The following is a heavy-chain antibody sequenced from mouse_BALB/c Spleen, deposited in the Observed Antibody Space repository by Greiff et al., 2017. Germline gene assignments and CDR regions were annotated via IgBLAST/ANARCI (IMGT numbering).Heavy chain of an antibody. Sequence: LKQPGSELVRPGASVKLSCKASGYTFTSYWMHWVKQRPGQGLEWIGNIYPGSGSTNYDEKFKSKATLTVDTSSSTAYMQLSSLTSEDSAVYYFTRLGRRWYFDVWGAGTTVTVSS. CDR1: GYTFTSYW. V-gene: IGHV1S22*01. CDR2: IYPGSGST. D-gene: IGHD4-1*01. CDR3: TRLGRRWYFDV. J-gene: IGHJ1*01.